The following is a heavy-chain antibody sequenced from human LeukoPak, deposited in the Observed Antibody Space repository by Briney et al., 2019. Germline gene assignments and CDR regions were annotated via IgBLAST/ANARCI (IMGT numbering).Heavy chain of an antibody. D-gene: IGHD4-23*01. CDR3: ASGAVVDAFDI. J-gene: IGHJ3*02. CDR1: GASISSYY. V-gene: IGHV4-4*07. CDR2: IYTSGST. Sequence: PSETLSLPCTVSGASISSYYWSWIRQPAGKGLEWIGRIYTSGSTNYNPSLKSRVTMSADTSKNQFSLKLSSVTAADTAVYFCASGAVVDAFDIWGQGTMVTVSS.